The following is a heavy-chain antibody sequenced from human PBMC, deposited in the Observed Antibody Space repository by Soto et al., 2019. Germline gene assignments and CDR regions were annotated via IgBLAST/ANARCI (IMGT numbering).Heavy chain of an antibody. D-gene: IGHD2-15*01. J-gene: IGHJ4*02. CDR1: GGSISSGDYY. CDR3: LRYCSGGSCRATANDY. Sequence: SETLSLTCTVSGGSISSGDYYWSWIRQPPGKGLEWIGYIYYSGSTYYNPSLKSRVTISVDTSKNQFSLKLSSVTAADTAVYYCLRYCSGGSCRATANDYWGQGTLVTVSS. V-gene: IGHV4-30-4*01. CDR2: IYYSGST.